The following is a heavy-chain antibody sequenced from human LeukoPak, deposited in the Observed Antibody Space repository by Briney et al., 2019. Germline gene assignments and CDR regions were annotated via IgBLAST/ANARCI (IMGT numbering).Heavy chain of an antibody. CDR3: ARVCGGDCYSFHDAFDI. V-gene: IGHV3-43*01. CDR2: ISWDGGST. D-gene: IGHD2-21*02. Sequence: GGSLRLSCAASGFTFDDYSMHWVRQAPGKGLEWVSLISWDGGSTYYADSVKGRFTISRDNSKDTLYLQMNSLRAEDTAVYYCARVCGGDCYSFHDAFDIWDQGTMVTVSS. CDR1: GFTFDDYS. J-gene: IGHJ3*02.